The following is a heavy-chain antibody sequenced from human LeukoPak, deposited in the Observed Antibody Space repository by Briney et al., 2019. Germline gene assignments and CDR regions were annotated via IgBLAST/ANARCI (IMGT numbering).Heavy chain of an antibody. J-gene: IGHJ4*02. CDR1: GGSISSYP. D-gene: IGHD5-12*01. CDR3: ARVWQDYSGSDY. CDR2: INYSGHT. Sequence: SETLSLTCSVSGGSISSYPWIWIRQSPGKGLEWIGYINYSGHTNYNPSLKSRVTISIDTSKNQFSLSLISVTAADTAVYYCARVWQDYSGSDYWGQGTLVTVSS. V-gene: IGHV4-59*01.